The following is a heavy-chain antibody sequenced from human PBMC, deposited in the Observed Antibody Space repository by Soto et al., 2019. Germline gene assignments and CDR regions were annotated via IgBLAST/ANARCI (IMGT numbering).Heavy chain of an antibody. Sequence: GASVKVSCKASGGTFSSYAISWVRQAPGQGLEWMGGIIPIFGTANYAQKFQGRVTITADESTSTAYMELSSLRSEDTAVYYCAREVRGSYTNWFDPWGQGTLVTVSS. CDR3: AREVRGSYTNWFDP. D-gene: IGHD1-26*01. J-gene: IGHJ5*02. CDR2: IIPIFGTA. V-gene: IGHV1-69*13. CDR1: GGTFSSYA.